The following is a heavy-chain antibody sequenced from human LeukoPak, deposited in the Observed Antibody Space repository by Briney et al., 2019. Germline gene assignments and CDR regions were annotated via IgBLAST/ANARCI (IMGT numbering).Heavy chain of an antibody. CDR2: IIPILGIA. CDR1: GRTFSSYT. Sequence: ASVKVSCKASGRTFSSYTISWVRQAPGQGLEWMGRIIPILGIANYAQKFQGRVTITADKSTSTAYMELSSLRSEDTAVYYCARDLGSLPYYYDSSGPNGGYWGQGTLVTVSS. V-gene: IGHV1-69*04. D-gene: IGHD3-22*01. CDR3: ARDLGSLPYYYDSSGPNGGY. J-gene: IGHJ4*02.